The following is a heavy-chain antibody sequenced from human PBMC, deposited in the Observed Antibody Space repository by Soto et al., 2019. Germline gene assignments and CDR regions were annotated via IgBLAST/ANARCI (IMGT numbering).Heavy chain of an antibody. CDR2: INHSGST. V-gene: IGHV4-34*01. J-gene: IGHJ6*02. Sequence: SETLSLTCAVYGGSFSGYYWSWIRQPPGKGLEWIGEINHSGSTNHNPSLKRRVTISVDTSKKQFSLNLSSVTAADTAVYYCARVTGMDVWGQGTTVTVSS. CDR1: GGSFSGYY. CDR3: ARVTGMDV. D-gene: IGHD2-21*02.